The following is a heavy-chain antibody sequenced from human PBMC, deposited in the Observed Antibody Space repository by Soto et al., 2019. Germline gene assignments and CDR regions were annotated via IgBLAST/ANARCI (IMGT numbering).Heavy chain of an antibody. CDR2: NYYSGST. CDR3: ARVTSSWGLVSSFDY. CDR1: GGSVSSGSYY. Sequence: QVQLQESGPGLVKPSETLFLTCTVSGGSVSSGSYYWSWIRQPPGKGLECVGYNYYSGSTNYNPSLKSRVTRSVDTSKTQFSLKLSSVTAADTAVYYCARVTSSWGLVSSFDYWGQGTLVTVSS. J-gene: IGHJ4*02. D-gene: IGHD6-13*01. V-gene: IGHV4-61*01.